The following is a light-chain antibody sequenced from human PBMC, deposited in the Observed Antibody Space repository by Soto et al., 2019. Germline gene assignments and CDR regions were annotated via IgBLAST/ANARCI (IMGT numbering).Light chain of an antibody. CDR1: QSVLYSSTNKKY. Sequence: DIVMTQSPDSLAVSLGERATINCKSSQSVLYSSTNKKYLAWYQRKPGQPPKLLIYWASTRESGAPDRFSGSGSGTDFTLTIISLQAEDVAVYYCQQYYSIPYTFGQGTKLEIK. J-gene: IGKJ2*01. CDR2: WAS. V-gene: IGKV4-1*01. CDR3: QQYYSIPYT.